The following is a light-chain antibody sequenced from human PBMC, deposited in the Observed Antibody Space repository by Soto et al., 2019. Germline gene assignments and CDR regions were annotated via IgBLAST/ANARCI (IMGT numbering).Light chain of an antibody. Sequence: QSALTQPASVSGSPGQSITISCTGTSSDVGAYNYVSWYQQCPDKAPKLIIYDVSYRPSGVSNRFSGSKSGNTASLSISGLQAEDEDDYYCRSSTSSSTLFGGGTKLTVL. CDR1: SSDVGAYNY. CDR2: DVS. CDR3: RSSTSSSTL. J-gene: IGLJ2*01. V-gene: IGLV2-14*03.